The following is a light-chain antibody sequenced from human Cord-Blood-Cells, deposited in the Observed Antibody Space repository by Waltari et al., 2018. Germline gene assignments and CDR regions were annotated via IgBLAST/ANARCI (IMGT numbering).Light chain of an antibody. CDR3: CSYAGRV. CDR2: DVS. Sequence: QSALTQPRSVSGSPGQSVTISCTGTSSDVGGSHYVSWYQQHPGKAPKLMIYDVSKRPSGVPDRFSGSKSGNTASLTISGLQAEDEADYYCCSYAGRVFGGGTKLTVL. CDR1: SSDVGGSHY. J-gene: IGLJ3*02. V-gene: IGLV2-11*01.